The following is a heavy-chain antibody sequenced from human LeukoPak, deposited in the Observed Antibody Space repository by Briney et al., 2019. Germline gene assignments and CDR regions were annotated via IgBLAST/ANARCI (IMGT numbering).Heavy chain of an antibody. J-gene: IGHJ6*02. CDR3: ARDLGCSSTSCYRYYYGMDV. CDR2: ISAYNGNT. V-gene: IGHV1-18*01. CDR1: GYTFTSYG. Sequence: GASVKVSCKASGYTFTSYGISWVRQDPGQGLEWMGWISAYNGNTNYAQKLQGRVTMTTDTSTSTAYMELRSLRSDDTAVYYCARDLGCSSTSCYRYYYGMDVWGQGTTVTVSS. D-gene: IGHD2-2*01.